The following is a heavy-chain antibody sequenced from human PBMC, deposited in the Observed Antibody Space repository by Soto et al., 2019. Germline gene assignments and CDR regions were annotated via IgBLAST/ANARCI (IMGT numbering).Heavy chain of an antibody. CDR1: GFTFSNYW. CDR2: INTDGSST. J-gene: IGHJ4*02. CDR3: AKDLHYGASDF. D-gene: IGHD4-17*01. V-gene: IGHV3-74*01. Sequence: EVQLVESGGGLVHPGGSLRLSCAASGFTFSNYWLHWVRQVPGKGLEWVSRINTDGSSTGYAASVKGRFAISRDNAKSTLYVQMNSLRAEDTAVYYWAKDLHYGASDFWGQGTLVTVSS.